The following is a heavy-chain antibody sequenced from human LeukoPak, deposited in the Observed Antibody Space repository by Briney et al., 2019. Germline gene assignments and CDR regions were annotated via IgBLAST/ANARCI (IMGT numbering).Heavy chain of an antibody. V-gene: IGHV3-15*01. Sequence: GGSLRLSCAASGFTFSNAWMSWVRQAPGKGLEWVGRIKSKTDGGTTDYAAPVKGRFTISRDDSKNTLYLQMNSLKTEDTAVYYCTTAVLHLGELSPDYWGQGTLVTVSS. CDR2: IKSKTDGGTT. J-gene: IGHJ4*02. CDR3: TTAVLHLGELSPDY. CDR1: GFTFSNAW. D-gene: IGHD3-16*02.